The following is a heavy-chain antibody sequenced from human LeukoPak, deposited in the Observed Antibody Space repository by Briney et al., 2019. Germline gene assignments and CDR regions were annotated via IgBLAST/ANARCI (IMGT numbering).Heavy chain of an antibody. D-gene: IGHD5-18*01. Sequence: PGGSLRLSCAASGFTFSSYWMHWVRQAPGKGLVWVSRINSDGSSTSYADSVKGRFTISRDNAKNTLYLQMNSLRAEDTAVYYCAREEDTAMVTYYFDYWGQGTLVTVSS. V-gene: IGHV3-74*01. CDR2: INSDGSST. CDR1: GFTFSSYW. CDR3: AREEDTAMVTYYFDY. J-gene: IGHJ4*02.